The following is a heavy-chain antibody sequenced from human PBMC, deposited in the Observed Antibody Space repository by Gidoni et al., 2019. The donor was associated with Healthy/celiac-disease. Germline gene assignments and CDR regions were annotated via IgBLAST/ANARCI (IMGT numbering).Heavy chain of an antibody. CDR1: GFPFSSYW. D-gene: IGHD3-3*01. V-gene: IGHV3-7*03. Sequence: EVQPVEAGGGLVQPGGCLRLCCADAGFPFSSYWMRWVRQAPGKGLEWVANIKQAVSGKYYVDAVKRRFTISRDNAKNSLYLQMNSLRAEDTAVHYCAWSGYYGDFDYWGQGTLVTVSS. CDR2: IKQAVSGK. J-gene: IGHJ4*02. CDR3: AWSGYYGDFDY.